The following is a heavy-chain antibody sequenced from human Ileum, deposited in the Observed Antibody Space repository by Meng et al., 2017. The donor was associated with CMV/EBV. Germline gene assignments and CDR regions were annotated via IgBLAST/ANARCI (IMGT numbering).Heavy chain of an antibody. CDR3: ARSPGYWSLDY. J-gene: IGHJ4*02. D-gene: IGHD2-8*02. Sequence: LPCAVSGDSITTHHYWGWVRQPPGKGLEWIGEISHGGRTKYNPSLQSRVTISVDKTKNYFSLELTSVTAADTGVYFCARSPGYWSLDYWGQGTLVTVSS. CDR2: ISHGGRT. V-gene: IGHV4-4*01. CDR1: GDSITTHHY.